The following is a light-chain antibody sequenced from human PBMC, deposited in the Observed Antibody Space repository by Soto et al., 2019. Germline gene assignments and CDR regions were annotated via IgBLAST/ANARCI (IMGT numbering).Light chain of an antibody. CDR2: RNH. Sequence: QSVLTQSPSESATPGQRVTISCSGSGSNIGTHAVNWYQQVPGTAPTLLIFRNHQRPSGVPDRFSGSKSGTSASLAISGPQSEDEADYYCAAWDDSLRAVVFGGGTKGTVL. CDR1: GSNIGTHA. CDR3: AAWDDSLRAVV. J-gene: IGLJ2*01. V-gene: IGLV1-44*01.